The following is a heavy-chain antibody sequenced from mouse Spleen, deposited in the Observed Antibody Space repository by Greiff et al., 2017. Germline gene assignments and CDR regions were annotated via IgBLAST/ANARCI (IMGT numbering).Heavy chain of an antibody. D-gene: IGHD2-4*01. CDR3: ARGPPFYDYVYAMDY. CDR1: GYTFTSYT. CDR2: INPSSGYT. Sequence: VQLQQSGAELARPGASVKMSCKASGYTFTSYTMHWVKQRPGQGLEWIGYINPSSGYTKYNQKFKDKATLTADKSSSTAYMQLSSLTSEDSAVYYCARGPPFYDYVYAMDYWGQGTSVTVSS. J-gene: IGHJ4*01. V-gene: IGHV1-4*01.